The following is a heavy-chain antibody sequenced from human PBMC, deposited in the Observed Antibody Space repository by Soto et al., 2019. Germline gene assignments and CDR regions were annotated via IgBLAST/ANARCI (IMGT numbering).Heavy chain of an antibody. CDR2: IYYSGST. J-gene: IGHJ5*02. Sequence: SETLSLTCTVSGGSISSGDYYWSWIRQPPGKGLEWIGYIYYSGSTYYNPSLKSRVTISVDTSKNQFSLKLSSVTAADTAVYYCARSELAGYYYGSGFVKGFDPWGQGTLVTVSS. CDR3: ARSELAGYYYGSGFVKGFDP. CDR1: GGSISSGDYY. D-gene: IGHD3-10*01. V-gene: IGHV4-30-4*01.